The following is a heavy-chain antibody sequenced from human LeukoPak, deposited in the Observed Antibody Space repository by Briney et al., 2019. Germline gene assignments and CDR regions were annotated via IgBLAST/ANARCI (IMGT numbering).Heavy chain of an antibody. CDR3: ARTAGTGAFDY. V-gene: IGHV1-69*04. CDR1: GDTFSDYA. CDR2: IVPIFSEA. Sequence: SVKVSCKASGDTFSDYAISWVRQAPGQGLEWMGRIVPIFSEANYAQKFQGRVTLTADKSTTTAYMEVTSLRSEDTAVYFCARTAGTGAFDYWGQGTLVTVSS. D-gene: IGHD6-13*01. J-gene: IGHJ4*02.